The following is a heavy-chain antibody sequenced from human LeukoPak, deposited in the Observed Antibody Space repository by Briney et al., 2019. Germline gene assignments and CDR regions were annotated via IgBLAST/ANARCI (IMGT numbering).Heavy chain of an antibody. CDR1: GGSINTNNYY. D-gene: IGHD3-10*01. CDR3: ARDRGRGSYAFDI. CDR2: IYYSGST. Sequence: TLSLTCNVSGGSINTNNYYWGWIRQPPGKGLEWIGYIYYSGSTYYNPSLKSRVTISVDTSKNQFSLKLSSVTAADTAVYYCARDRGRGSYAFDIWGQGTMVTVSS. J-gene: IGHJ3*02. V-gene: IGHV4-30-4*08.